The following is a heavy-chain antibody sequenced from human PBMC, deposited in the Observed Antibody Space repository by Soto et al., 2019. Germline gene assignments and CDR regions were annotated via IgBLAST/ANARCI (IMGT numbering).Heavy chain of an antibody. CDR2: ISSNGGST. CDR3: VKDRVWDYDSSGYPAP. Sequence: PGGSLRLSCSASGFTFSSYAMHWVRQAPGKGLEYVSAISSNGGSTYYADSVKGRFTISRDNSKNTLYLQMSSLRAEDTAVYYCVKDRVWDYDSSGYPAPWGQGTLVTVSS. CDR1: GFTFSSYA. V-gene: IGHV3-64D*08. J-gene: IGHJ5*02. D-gene: IGHD3-22*01.